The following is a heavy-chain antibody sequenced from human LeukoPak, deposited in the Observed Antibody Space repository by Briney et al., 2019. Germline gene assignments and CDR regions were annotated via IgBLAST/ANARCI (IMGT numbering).Heavy chain of an antibody. CDR1: GFTFNSYN. CDR2: ISGSSNTI. D-gene: IGHD2-2*01. J-gene: IGHJ3*02. CDR3: ASIVVVPAAMEVGHDAFDI. V-gene: IGHV3-48*01. Sequence: GGSLRLSCAASGFTFNSYNMNWVRQAPGKGLEWVSYISGSSNTIYYADSVKGRFTISRDNAKNSLFLQMNSLRAEDTAVYYCASIVVVPAAMEVGHDAFDIWGQETMVTVSS.